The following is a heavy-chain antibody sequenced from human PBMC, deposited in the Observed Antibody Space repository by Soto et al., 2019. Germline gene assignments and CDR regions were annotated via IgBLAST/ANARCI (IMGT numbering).Heavy chain of an antibody. CDR3: AHRDGGLQGPYNWFDP. J-gene: IGHJ5*02. CDR1: GFSLSTSGVG. CDR2: IYWDDDK. Sequence: SGPTLVNPTQTLTLTCTFSGFSLSTSGVGVGWIRQPPGKALEWLALIYWDDDKRYSPSLKSRLTITKDTSKNQVVLTMTNMDPVDTATYYCAHRDGGLQGPYNWFDPWGQGTLVTVSS. V-gene: IGHV2-5*02. D-gene: IGHD4-4*01.